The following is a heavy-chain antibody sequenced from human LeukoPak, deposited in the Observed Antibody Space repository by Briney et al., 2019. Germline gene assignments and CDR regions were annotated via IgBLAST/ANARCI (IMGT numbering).Heavy chain of an antibody. CDR3: ARVVVLNAFDI. CDR1: GYTFTSYD. J-gene: IGHJ3*02. D-gene: IGHD2-15*01. Sequence: ASVKVSCKASGYTFTSYDINWVRQATGQGLEWMGWINPNSGGTNYAQKFQGRVTMTRDTSISTAYMELSRLRSDDTAVYYCARVVVLNAFDIWGQGTMVTVSS. CDR2: INPNSGGT. V-gene: IGHV1-2*02.